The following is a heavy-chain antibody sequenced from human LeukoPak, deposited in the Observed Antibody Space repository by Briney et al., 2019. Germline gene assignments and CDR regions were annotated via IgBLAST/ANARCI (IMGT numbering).Heavy chain of an antibody. J-gene: IGHJ4*02. CDR3: ARKSTPSSSWYFDY. Sequence: PSETLSLTCTVSGGSISSSSYYWGWIRQPPGKGLEWVSYISSSGSTIYYADSVKGRFSISRDNAKNSLYLQMNSLRAEDTALYYCARKSTPSSSWYFDYWGQGTLVTVSS. D-gene: IGHD6-13*01. CDR2: ISSSGSTI. CDR1: GGSISSSSYY. V-gene: IGHV3-11*01.